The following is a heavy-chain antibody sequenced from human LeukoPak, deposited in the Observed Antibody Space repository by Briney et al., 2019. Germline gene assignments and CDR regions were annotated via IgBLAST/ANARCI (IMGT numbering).Heavy chain of an antibody. Sequence: PGGSLRLSCAASGFTFSSYGMHWVRQAPGKGLEWVAVIWYDGSNKYYADSVKGRFTISRDNSKNTLYLQMNSLRAEDTAVYYCAKGVELLWFGELFQYYFDYWGQGTLVTVSS. D-gene: IGHD3-10*01. CDR1: GFTFSSYG. CDR2: IWYDGSNK. CDR3: AKGVELLWFGELFQYYFDY. V-gene: IGHV3-30*02. J-gene: IGHJ4*02.